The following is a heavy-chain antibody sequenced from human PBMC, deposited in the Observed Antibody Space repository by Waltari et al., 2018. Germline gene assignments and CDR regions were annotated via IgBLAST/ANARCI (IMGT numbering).Heavy chain of an antibody. V-gene: IGHV1-2*02. D-gene: IGHD3-22*01. CDR2: INPNSGGT. J-gene: IGHJ5*02. Sequence: QVQLVQSGAEVKKPGASVKVSCKASGYTFTGYYMHWVRQAPGQGLAWMGWINPNSGGTTYAQKFQGRVTMTRDTSISTAYMELSRLRSDDTAVYYCARAGMVVITTTIIGDWFDPWGQGTLVTVSS. CDR3: ARAGMVVITTTIIGDWFDP. CDR1: GYTFTGYY.